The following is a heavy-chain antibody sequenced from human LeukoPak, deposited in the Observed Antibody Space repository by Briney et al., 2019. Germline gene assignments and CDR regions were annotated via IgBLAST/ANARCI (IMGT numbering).Heavy chain of an antibody. D-gene: IGHD3-10*01. V-gene: IGHV3-74*01. CDR2: INSDVSST. Sequence: GGSLRPSSAASGFTLSSYWMHWVRQAPRKGLGWVSRINSDVSSTIYADSVKGRFTLSRHNPNNTPYLQMNSLRAEDTAVYYCARDASTMVRGVTMVDYWGQGTLVTVSS. CDR3: ARDASTMVRGVTMVDY. CDR1: GFTLSSYW. J-gene: IGHJ4*02.